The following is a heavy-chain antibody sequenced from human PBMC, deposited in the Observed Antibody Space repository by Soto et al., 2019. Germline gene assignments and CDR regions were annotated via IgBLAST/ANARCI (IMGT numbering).Heavy chain of an antibody. D-gene: IGHD1-1*01. Sequence: QVQLLQSGAEVKKPGASVKVSCKVSGHTLTELSMHWVRQAPGRGLEWMGGFDPEDGETISAQKFQGRVTMTEDTSTDSTYMELTSLRSEDTAVYYCAAGGTRWLHSRFDYWGQGTLVTISS. CDR1: GHTLTELS. CDR2: FDPEDGET. V-gene: IGHV1-24*01. CDR3: AAGGTRWLHSRFDY. J-gene: IGHJ4*02.